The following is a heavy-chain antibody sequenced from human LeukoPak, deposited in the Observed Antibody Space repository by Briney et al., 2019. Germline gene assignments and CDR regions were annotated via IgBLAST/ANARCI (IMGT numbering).Heavy chain of an antibody. CDR1: GFTFSSYS. J-gene: IGHJ6*02. CDR2: ISSSSSYI. V-gene: IGHV3-21*01. D-gene: IGHD3-22*01. CDR3: ARDVHYYDSSGYYYLGYYYYGMDV. Sequence: GGSLRLSCAASGFTFSSYSMNWVRQAPGKGLEWVSSISSSSSYIYYADSVKGRFTISRDNAKNSLYLQMNSLRAEDTAVYYCARDVHYYDSSGYYYLGYYYYGMDVWGQGTTVTVSS.